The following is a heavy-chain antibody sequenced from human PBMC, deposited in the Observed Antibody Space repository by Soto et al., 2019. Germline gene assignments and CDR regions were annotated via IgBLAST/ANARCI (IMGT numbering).Heavy chain of an antibody. V-gene: IGHV1-18*01. D-gene: IGHD3-3*02. J-gene: IGHJ4*02. Sequence: ASVKVSCKASGYTFTSYGISWVRQAPGQGLEWMGWISAYNGNTNYAPKLQGRVTMTTDTSTSTAYMELRSLRSDDTAVYYCARDRIFGVRFDYWGQGTLVTVSS. CDR3: ARDRIFGVRFDY. CDR2: ISAYNGNT. CDR1: GYTFTSYG.